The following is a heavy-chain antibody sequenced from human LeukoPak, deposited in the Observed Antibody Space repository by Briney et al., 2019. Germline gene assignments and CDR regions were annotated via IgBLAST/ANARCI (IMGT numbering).Heavy chain of an antibody. J-gene: IGHJ4*02. Sequence: GGSLRLSCAASGFTFSGYGMHWVRQAPGKGLEWVAVISYDGSNKYYADSVKGRFTISRDNSKNTLYLQMNSLRAEDTAVYYCATGALGSMDYWGQGTLVTVSS. D-gene: IGHD1-26*01. CDR3: ATGALGSMDY. V-gene: IGHV3-30*03. CDR1: GFTFSGYG. CDR2: ISYDGSNK.